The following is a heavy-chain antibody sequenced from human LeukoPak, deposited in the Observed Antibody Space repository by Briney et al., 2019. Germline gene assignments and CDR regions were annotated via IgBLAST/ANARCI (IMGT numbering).Heavy chain of an antibody. CDR3: AIVQWLVGSYGMDV. CDR2: SIPIFGTA. CDR1: GYTFPSYY. D-gene: IGHD6-19*01. J-gene: IGHJ6*02. V-gene: IGHV1-69*13. Sequence: GASVTVSCKASGYTFPSYYMHWVRQAPGQGLEWMGGSIPIFGTANYAQKFQGRVTITADESTSTAYMELSSLRSEDTAVYYCAIVQWLVGSYGMDVWGQGTTVTVSS.